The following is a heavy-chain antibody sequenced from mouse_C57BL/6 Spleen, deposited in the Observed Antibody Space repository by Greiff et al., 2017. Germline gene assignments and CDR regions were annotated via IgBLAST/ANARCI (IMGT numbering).Heavy chain of an antibody. Sequence: VQLQQSGPELVKPGASVKISCKASGYSFTGYYMNWVKQSPEKSLEWIGEINPSTGGTTYNQKFKAKATLTVDKSSSTAYMQLKSLTSEDSAVYYCARGGGGGYFDYWRQGTTLTVSS. CDR1: GYSFTGYY. V-gene: IGHV1-42*01. CDR3: ARGGGGGYFDY. J-gene: IGHJ2*01. CDR2: INPSTGGT.